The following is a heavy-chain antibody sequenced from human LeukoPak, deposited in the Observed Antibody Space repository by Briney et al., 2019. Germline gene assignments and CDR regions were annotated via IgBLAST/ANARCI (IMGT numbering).Heavy chain of an antibody. CDR1: GFTFSNAW. V-gene: IGHV3-15*01. CDR2: IKRKSDGGTP. D-gene: IGHD3-10*01. Sequence: GGSLRLSCAASGFTFSNAWMSWVRQAPGMGLEWVGHIKRKSDGGTPDNAAPVKGRFTISRDESKNTLYLQMNRLKTEDTAVYYCATDLGGYYSGSGTYWGSLDYWGQGTVVTVSS. CDR3: ATDLGGYYSGSGTYWGSLDY. J-gene: IGHJ4*02.